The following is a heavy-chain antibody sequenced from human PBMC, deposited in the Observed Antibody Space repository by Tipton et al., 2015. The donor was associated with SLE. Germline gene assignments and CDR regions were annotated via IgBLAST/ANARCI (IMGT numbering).Heavy chain of an antibody. J-gene: IGHJ2*01. CDR1: GGSISESFLY. V-gene: IGHV4-39*02. CDR2: IDHSGVT. D-gene: IGHD6-13*01. Sequence: LRLSCTVSGGSISESFLYRGWIRQPPGKGLEWIGDIDHSGVTHYNPSLKSRVTISRDTSGNHFSLNLNSVTAADTAVYYCARAEFSSNWYMYWHFDLWGRGTLVTVSS. CDR3: ARAEFSSNWYMYWHFDL.